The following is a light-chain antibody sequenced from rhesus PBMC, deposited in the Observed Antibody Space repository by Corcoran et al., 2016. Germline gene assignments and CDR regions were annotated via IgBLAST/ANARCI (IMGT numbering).Light chain of an antibody. V-gene: IGKV2-104*02. CDR2: EVS. CDR3: MQALEFPLT. CDR1: QSLLDSEDGNTY. J-gene: IGKJ4*01. Sequence: DIVMTQTPLSLPVTPGESASISCRSSQSLLDSEDGNTYLDWYLQKPGQSPHLLVYEVSNRASGVPDRFSGSGSDTDFTLKISRVEAEDVGVYYCMQALEFPLTFGGGTKVEIK.